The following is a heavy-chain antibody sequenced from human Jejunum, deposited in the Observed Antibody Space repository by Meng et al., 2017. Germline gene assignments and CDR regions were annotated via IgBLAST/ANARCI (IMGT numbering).Heavy chain of an antibody. D-gene: IGHD2-8*01. CDR3: ASNEDY. V-gene: IGHV4-34*02. J-gene: IGHJ4*02. Sequence: QVRLQQWGAGLLKPSETLSLTCAVYGGSFSGYYWSWVRQSPGKGLEWIAEINHSGSSNYNPSFQSRVTISVDRPRNQFSLKLSSVTAADTGVYYCASNEDYWGQGTLVTVSS. CDR2: INHSGSS. CDR1: GGSFSGYY.